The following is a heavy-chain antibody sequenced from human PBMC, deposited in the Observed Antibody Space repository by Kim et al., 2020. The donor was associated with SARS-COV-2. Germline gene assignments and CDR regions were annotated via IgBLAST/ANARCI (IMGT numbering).Heavy chain of an antibody. CDR2: FDPEDGET. CDR1: GYTLTELS. Sequence: ASVKVSCKVSGYTLTELSMHWVRQAPGKGLEWMGGFDPEDGETIYAQKFQGRVTMTEDTSTDTAYMELSSLRSEDMAVYYCATALAAGAPNYYYYGMDVWGQGTTVTVSS. CDR3: ATALAAGAPNYYYYGMDV. V-gene: IGHV1-24*01. D-gene: IGHD6-13*01. J-gene: IGHJ6*02.